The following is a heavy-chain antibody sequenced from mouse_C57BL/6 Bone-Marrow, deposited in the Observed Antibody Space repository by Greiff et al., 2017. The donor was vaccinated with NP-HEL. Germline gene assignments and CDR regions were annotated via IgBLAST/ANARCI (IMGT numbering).Heavy chain of an antibody. CDR1: GYSFTDYN. V-gene: IGHV1-39*01. CDR2: INPNYGTT. Sequence: VQLQQSGPELVKPGASVKISCKASGYSFTDYNMNWVKQSNGKSLEWIGVINPNYGTTSYNQKFKGKATLTVDQSSSTAYMQLDSLTSEDSADDSCARRYYGSHYFDYWGQGTTLTVSS. J-gene: IGHJ2*01. CDR3: ARRYYGSHYFDY. D-gene: IGHD1-1*01.